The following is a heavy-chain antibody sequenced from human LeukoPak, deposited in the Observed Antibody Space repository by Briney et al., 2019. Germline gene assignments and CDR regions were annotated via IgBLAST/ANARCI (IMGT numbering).Heavy chain of an antibody. J-gene: IGHJ4*02. V-gene: IGHV1-3*01. Sequence: ASVKVSCKASGYTFTGHLIHWARQAPGQSLQWMGWISAANGNTKYSQNFQGRVTFTRDTAATIAYMELSSLRFEDTAVYYCARHCSSGCPGDYWGQGTLVTVSS. CDR1: GYTFTGHL. D-gene: IGHD6-19*01. CDR3: ARHCSSGCPGDY. CDR2: ISAANGNT.